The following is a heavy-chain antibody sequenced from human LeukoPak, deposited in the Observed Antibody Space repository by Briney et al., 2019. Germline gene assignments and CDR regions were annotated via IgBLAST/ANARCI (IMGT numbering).Heavy chain of an antibody. CDR3: VKEYYDMLTGNYYFDY. Sequence: GGSLSLSRSASGFTLSSDAMNSVRQAPGKGLEYVSAISSYGGSTSYADTVKGRFTISRDNSKNTMYLQMSSLRAEGTAVYYCVKEYYDMLTGNYYFDYWAQGTLVTVS. CDR1: GFTLSSDA. J-gene: IGHJ4*02. CDR2: ISSYGGST. V-gene: IGHV3-64D*06. D-gene: IGHD3-9*01.